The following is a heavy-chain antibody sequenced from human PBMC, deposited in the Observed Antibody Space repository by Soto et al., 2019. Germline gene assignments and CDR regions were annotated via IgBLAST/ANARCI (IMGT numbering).Heavy chain of an antibody. D-gene: IGHD4-17*01. CDR3: ARDKTPYGDYLYFDY. CDR2: INAGNGNT. Sequence: QVQLVQSGAEVKKPGASVKVSCKASGYTFTSYAMHWVRQAPGQRLEWMGWINAGNGNTKYSQKFQGRVTITRDTSASTAYMELSSLRSEDTAVYYCARDKTPYGDYLYFDYWGQGTLVTVSS. CDR1: GYTFTSYA. J-gene: IGHJ4*02. V-gene: IGHV1-3*01.